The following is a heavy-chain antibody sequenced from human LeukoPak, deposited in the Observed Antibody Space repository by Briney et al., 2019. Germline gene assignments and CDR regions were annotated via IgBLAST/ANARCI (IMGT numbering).Heavy chain of an antibody. Sequence: SETLSLTCTVSGGSISSSSYYWGWIRQPPGKGLEWIGSIYYSGSTYYNPSLKSRVTISVDTSKNQFSLKLSSVTAADTAVYYCARGRQLAVFDYWGQGTLATVSS. CDR3: ARGRQLAVFDY. CDR1: GGSISSSSYY. CDR2: IYYSGST. J-gene: IGHJ4*02. V-gene: IGHV4-39*07. D-gene: IGHD6-6*01.